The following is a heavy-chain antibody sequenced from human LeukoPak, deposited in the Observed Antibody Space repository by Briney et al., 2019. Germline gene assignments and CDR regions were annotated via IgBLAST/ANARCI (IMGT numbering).Heavy chain of an antibody. J-gene: IGHJ5*02. V-gene: IGHV1-69*05. CDR1: GGTLSSYA. D-gene: IGHD6-6*01. CDR2: IIPIFGTA. Sequence: SVKVSCKASGGTLSSYAISWVRQAPGQGLEWMGGIIPIFGTANYAQKFQGRVTITTDESTSTAYMELSSLRSEDTAVYYCARGRGAYSSSSRPDWFDPWGQGTLVTVSS. CDR3: ARGRGAYSSSSRPDWFDP.